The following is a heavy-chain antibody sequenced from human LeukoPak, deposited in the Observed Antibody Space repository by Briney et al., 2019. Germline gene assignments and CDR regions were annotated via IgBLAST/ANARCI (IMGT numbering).Heavy chain of an antibody. Sequence: GGSLRLSCAASGFTFSSYSMNWVRQAPGKGLEWVSSISSSSSYIYYADSVKGRFTISRDNSKNTLYLQMNSLRAEDTAVYYCARDPLAGATPSWGQGTLVTVSS. V-gene: IGHV3-21*01. CDR2: ISSSSSYI. CDR1: GFTFSSYS. J-gene: IGHJ4*02. CDR3: ARDPLAGATPS. D-gene: IGHD1-26*01.